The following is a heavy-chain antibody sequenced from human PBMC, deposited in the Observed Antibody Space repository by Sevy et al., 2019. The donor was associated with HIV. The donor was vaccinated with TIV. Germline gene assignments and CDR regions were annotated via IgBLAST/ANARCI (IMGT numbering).Heavy chain of an antibody. CDR3: ARDPLRWELLYDAFDI. CDR2: ISYDGSNK. V-gene: IGHV3-30*04. D-gene: IGHD1-26*01. CDR1: GFTFSSYA. J-gene: IGHJ3*02. Sequence: GGSLRLSCAASGFTFSSYAMHWVRQAPGKGLEWVAVISYDGSNKYYADSVKGRFTISRDNSKNPLYLQMNSLRAEDTAVYYCARDPLRWELLYDAFDIWGQGTMVTVSS.